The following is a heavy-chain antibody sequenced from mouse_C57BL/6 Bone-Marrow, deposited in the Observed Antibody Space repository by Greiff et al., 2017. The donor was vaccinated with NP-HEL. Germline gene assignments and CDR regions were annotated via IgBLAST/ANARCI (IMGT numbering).Heavy chain of an antibody. J-gene: IGHJ4*01. V-gene: IGHV7-3*01. D-gene: IGHD2-4*01. CDR2: IRNKANGYTT. CDR3: ARSIYYDYADDPFYAMDY. CDR1: GFTFTDYY. Sequence: EVKVVESGGGLVQPGGSLSLSCAASGFTFTDYYMSWVRQPPGTALEWLAFIRNKANGYTTEYSASVKGRFTISRDNSQSILYLQMNALRAEDSATYYCARSIYYDYADDPFYAMDYWGQGTSVTVSS.